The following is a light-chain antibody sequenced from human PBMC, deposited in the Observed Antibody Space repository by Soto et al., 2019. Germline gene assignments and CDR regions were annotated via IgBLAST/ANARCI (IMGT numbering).Light chain of an antibody. CDR2: GAS. Sequence: EIVLTQSPGTLSLSPGEGATLSCSASQSVTKSLAWYQQKPGQAPRLLIYGASSRATGIPDRFSGSGSGTDFTLTISRLEPEDFAVYYCQQYGGSPRTFGQGTKVDIK. V-gene: IGKV3-20*01. CDR3: QQYGGSPRT. J-gene: IGKJ1*01. CDR1: QSVTKS.